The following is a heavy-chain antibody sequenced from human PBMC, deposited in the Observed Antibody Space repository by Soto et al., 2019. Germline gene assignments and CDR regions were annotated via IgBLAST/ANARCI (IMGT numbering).Heavy chain of an antibody. CDR2: IYYSGST. J-gene: IGHJ4*02. D-gene: IGHD1-1*01. Sequence: PSETLSLTCTVSRGSISSGGYFWGWIRQHPEKGLEWIGYIYYSGSTYYNPSLKSRVSISVDPSQNQFSLRLSSVTAADTAVYYCARGATGNRHFDFWGQGALVTVSS. V-gene: IGHV4-31*03. CDR1: RGSISSGGYF. CDR3: ARGATGNRHFDF.